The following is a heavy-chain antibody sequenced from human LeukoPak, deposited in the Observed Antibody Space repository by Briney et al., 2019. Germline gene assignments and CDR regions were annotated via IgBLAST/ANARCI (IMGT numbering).Heavy chain of an antibody. Sequence: SVKVSCKASGGTFSSYAISWVRQAPGQGLEWMGMMIPILGIANYAQKFQGRVTITADKSTRTAYMELSSLRSEDTAVYYWARIGQSGWFDYWGQGTLVTVSS. V-gene: IGHV1-69*04. D-gene: IGHD6-19*01. J-gene: IGHJ4*02. CDR1: GGTFSSYA. CDR2: MIPILGIA. CDR3: ARIGQSGWFDY.